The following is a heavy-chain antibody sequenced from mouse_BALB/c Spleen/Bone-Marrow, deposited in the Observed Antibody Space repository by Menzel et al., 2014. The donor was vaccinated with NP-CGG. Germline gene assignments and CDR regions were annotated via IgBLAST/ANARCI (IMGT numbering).Heavy chain of an antibody. Sequence: EVQGVESGGGLVQPGGSLRLSCATSGFTFTDYYMNWVRQPPGMALEWLGFIRSKANGYTTDYSTSVKGRFTISRDNSQNILYLQMNTLRTEDSATYYCARDVGRLFFDVWGAGTTVTVSS. CDR1: GFTFTDYY. D-gene: IGHD3-3*01. CDR2: IRSKANGYTT. V-gene: IGHV7-3*02. CDR3: ARDVGRLFFDV. J-gene: IGHJ1*01.